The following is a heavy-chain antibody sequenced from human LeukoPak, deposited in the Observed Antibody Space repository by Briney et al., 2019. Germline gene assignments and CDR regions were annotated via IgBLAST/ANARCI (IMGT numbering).Heavy chain of an antibody. J-gene: IGHJ4*02. CDR2: INSDGSSA. CDR3: ARGDLVGGRSGGSYFDY. D-gene: IGHD1-26*01. CDR1: GFTFSSYC. Sequence: AGSLRLSCAVYGFTFSSYCMHWVRQAPGKGLVWVSRINSDGSSANYADSVKGRITISTDNTNNTLYLQVNSLRAEDAAVYYCARGDLVGGRSGGSYFDYWGQRALVTVSS. V-gene: IGHV3-74*01.